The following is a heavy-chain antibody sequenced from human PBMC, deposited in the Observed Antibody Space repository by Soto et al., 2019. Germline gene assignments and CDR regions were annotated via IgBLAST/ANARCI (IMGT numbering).Heavy chain of an antibody. CDR1: GYSFTSYW. J-gene: IGHJ4*02. CDR3: ARQGGSSWYTGFDY. CDR2: IDPSDSYT. V-gene: IGHV5-10-1*01. D-gene: IGHD6-13*01. Sequence: GESLKISCKGSGYSFTSYWISWVCQMPGKGLEWMGRIDPSDSYTNYSPSFQGHVTISADKSISTAYLQWSSLKASDTAMYYCARQGGSSWYTGFDYWGQGTLVTVSS.